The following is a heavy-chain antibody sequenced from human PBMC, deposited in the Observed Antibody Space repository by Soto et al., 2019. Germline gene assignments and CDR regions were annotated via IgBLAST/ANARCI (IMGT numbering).Heavy chain of an antibody. Sequence: GGSLRLSCAASGFTFSSYSMNWVRQAPGKGLEWVSYISSSSSTIYYADSVKGRFTISRDNAKNSLYLQMNSLRDEDTAVYYCARDLIDYGDHEPFSYWGQGTLVTVSS. CDR1: GFTFSSYS. CDR3: ARDLIDYGDHEPFSY. V-gene: IGHV3-48*02. D-gene: IGHD4-17*01. J-gene: IGHJ4*02. CDR2: ISSSSSTI.